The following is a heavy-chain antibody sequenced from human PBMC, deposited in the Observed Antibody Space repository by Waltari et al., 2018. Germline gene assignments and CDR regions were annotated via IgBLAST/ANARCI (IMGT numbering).Heavy chain of an antibody. D-gene: IGHD2-21*01. J-gene: IGHJ4*02. CDR1: GRSLSRHY. V-gene: IGHV4-59*11. CDR3: ARNQNCGGDCYPFDY. CDR2: IYYSGST. Sequence: QVQLQESGPGLVKPSETLSLTCTVSGRSLSRHYWSWIRQPPGKGLEWIGYIYYSGSTNYNPSLKSRVTISVDTSKNQFSLKLSSVTAADTAVYYCARNQNCGGDCYPFDYWGQGTLVTVSS.